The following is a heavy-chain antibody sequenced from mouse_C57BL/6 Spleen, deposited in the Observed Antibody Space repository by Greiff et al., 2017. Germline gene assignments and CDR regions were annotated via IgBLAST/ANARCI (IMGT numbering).Heavy chain of an antibody. D-gene: IGHD2-1*01. CDR3: ARDRAYGNSYYFDY. J-gene: IGHJ2*01. V-gene: IGHV5-16*01. CDR1: GFTFSDYY. CDR2: INYDGSST. Sequence: EVKLMESEGGLVQPGSSMKLSCTASGFTFSDYYMAWVRQVPEKGLEWVANINYDGSSTYYLDSLKSRFIISRDNAKNILYLQMSSLKSEDTATYYCARDRAYGNSYYFDYWGQGTTLTVSS.